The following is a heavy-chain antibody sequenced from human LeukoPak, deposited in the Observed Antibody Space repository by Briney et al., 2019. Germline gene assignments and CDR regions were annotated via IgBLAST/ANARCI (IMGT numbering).Heavy chain of an antibody. CDR1: GYSFTSYW. Sequence: GESLKISCKGSGYSFTSYWIGWVRQLPGKGLEWMGIIYPGDSDTRYSPSFQGQVTISADKSISTAYLQWSSLKASDTAMYYCARRLSHYYYYMDVWGKGTTVTVSS. D-gene: IGHD3-16*01. J-gene: IGHJ6*03. V-gene: IGHV5-51*01. CDR2: IYPGDSDT. CDR3: ARRLSHYYYYMDV.